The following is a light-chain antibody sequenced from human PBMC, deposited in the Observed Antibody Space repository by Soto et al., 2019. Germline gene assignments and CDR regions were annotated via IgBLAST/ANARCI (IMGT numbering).Light chain of an antibody. V-gene: IGKV1-9*01. J-gene: IGKJ1*01. CDR2: SAS. CDR3: QQLNRFPRT. CDR1: QDISSY. Sequence: DIQLTQSPSFLSASVGDRVTITCRASQDISSYLAWYQQRPGKVPRFLTHSASTLQSGVPSSFSATGCVTTFTLTISSLQPEDIATYYCQQLNRFPRTFGQGTKVEV.